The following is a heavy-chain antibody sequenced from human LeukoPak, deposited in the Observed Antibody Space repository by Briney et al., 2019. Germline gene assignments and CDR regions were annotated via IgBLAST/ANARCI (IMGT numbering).Heavy chain of an antibody. Sequence: SVKVSCKASGGTFSSYAISWVRQAPGQGLEWMGRIIPIFGTANYAQKFQGRVTITADKSTSTAYMELSSLRSEDTAVYYCARVVYCISTSCYNWFDPWGQGTLVTVSS. CDR2: IIPIFGTA. CDR3: ARVVYCISTSCYNWFDP. D-gene: IGHD2-2*01. J-gene: IGHJ5*02. V-gene: IGHV1-69*06. CDR1: GGTFSSYA.